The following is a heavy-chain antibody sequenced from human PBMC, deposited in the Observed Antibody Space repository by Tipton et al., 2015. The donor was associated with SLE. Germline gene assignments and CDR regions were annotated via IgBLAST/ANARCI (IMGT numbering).Heavy chain of an antibody. D-gene: IGHD1-26*01. CDR1: GFTFSTYA. J-gene: IGHJ2*01. CDR3: TRDRRIVGATGFDL. V-gene: IGHV3-49*04. CDR2: IRANTYGGAP. Sequence: QLVQSGGGLVRPGRSLRLSCTASGFTFSTYAMNWVRQAPGKGLEWVGFIRANTYGGAPEYAASVKGRFTISRDDSKSIAYLQMTSLKSDDTAVYFCTRDRRIVGATGFDLWGRGTLVTVSS.